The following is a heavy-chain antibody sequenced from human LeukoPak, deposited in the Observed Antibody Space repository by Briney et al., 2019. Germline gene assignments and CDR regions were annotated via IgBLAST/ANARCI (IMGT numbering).Heavy chain of an antibody. CDR2: SGTYGRT. D-gene: IGHD4-17*01. J-gene: IGHJ3*02. V-gene: IGHV3-23*01. CDR1: GFTISSIF. CDR3: ARGMERYGPDAFDI. Sequence: RGSLRLSCVASGFTISSIFRNWFLQAPGKGLEWVSVSGTYGRTQYADSVKGRFTISKDSSKNTLYLQINSLRVEDTAVYYCARGMERYGPDAFDIWGQGTMVTVSS.